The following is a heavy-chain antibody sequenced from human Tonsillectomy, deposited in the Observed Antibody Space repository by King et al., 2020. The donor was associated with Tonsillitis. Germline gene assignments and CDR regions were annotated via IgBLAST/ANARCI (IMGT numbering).Heavy chain of an antibody. D-gene: IGHD4-23*01. V-gene: IGHV4-34*01. CDR2: ISDSGDT. CDR3: ARGLXLXXXNSHXYYGMXV. J-gene: IGHJ6*02. CDR1: TGSFSGYY. Sequence: VQLQQWXAGLLKPSETLTLPCAVYTGSFSGYYWSWIRQSPGKGLECIGEISDSGDTTHNPSLKSRVTTSVDTSKKQFSLKRRSVTAADTAVYYCARGLXLXXXNSHXYYGMXVWXXGTTVTV.